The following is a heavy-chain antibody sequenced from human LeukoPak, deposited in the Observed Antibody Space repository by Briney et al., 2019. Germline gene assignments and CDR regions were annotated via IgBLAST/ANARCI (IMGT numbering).Heavy chain of an antibody. D-gene: IGHD3-22*01. Sequence: SETLSLTCTVSGYSISSGYYWGWIRQPPGKGLEWIGSIYHSGSTYYNPSLKSRVTISVDTSKNQFSLKLSSVTAADTAVYYCAREPYYYDSSGYYRNWFDPWGQGTLVTVSS. J-gene: IGHJ5*02. CDR1: GYSISSGYY. V-gene: IGHV4-38-2*02. CDR3: AREPYYYDSSGYYRNWFDP. CDR2: IYHSGST.